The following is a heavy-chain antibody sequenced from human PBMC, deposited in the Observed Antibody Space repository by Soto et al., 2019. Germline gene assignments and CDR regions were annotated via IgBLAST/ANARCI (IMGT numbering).Heavy chain of an antibody. V-gene: IGHV4-28*01. Sequence: SETLSLTCAVSGYSVSDSNWWGWIRQPPGKGLEWMGHIYNSGSTYYKSSLKGRVTMSIDTSKNQFSLRLYSVTAVDTAVYYCARKYGIPVAGTFDYWGQGILVTVSS. D-gene: IGHD6-19*01. CDR3: ARKYGIPVAGTFDY. J-gene: IGHJ4*02. CDR1: GYSVSDSNW. CDR2: IYNSGST.